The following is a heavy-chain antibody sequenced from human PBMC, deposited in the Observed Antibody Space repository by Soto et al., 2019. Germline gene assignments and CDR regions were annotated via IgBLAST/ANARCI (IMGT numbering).Heavy chain of an antibody. CDR1: VFTFSKYT. D-gene: IGHD6-19*01. J-gene: IGHJ4*02. CDR2: ISDDGSNT. V-gene: IGHV3-30-3*01. Sequence: GGSLRLSCAASVFTFSKYTMHWVRQAPGKGLEWVAAISDDGSNTYYADSVKGRFTISRDNSKNTLYLQMNSLSNEDTAVHYCARHVNLPLAGTGFDSWGRGTLVTVSS. CDR3: ARHVNLPLAGTGFDS.